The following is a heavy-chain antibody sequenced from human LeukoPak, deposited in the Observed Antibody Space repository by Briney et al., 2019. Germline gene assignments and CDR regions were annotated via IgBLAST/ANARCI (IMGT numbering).Heavy chain of an antibody. V-gene: IGHV3-33*08. CDR2: IWYDGSNK. D-gene: IGHD2-15*01. CDR1: GFTFSSYG. Sequence: QPGRSLRLSCAASGFTFSSYGMHWVRQAPGKGLEWVAVIWYDGSNKYYADSVKGRFTISRDNSKNTLYLQMNSLRAEDTAVYYCARVQDPGYCSGGSCYSLRTHYYYYGMDVWGQGTTVTVSS. J-gene: IGHJ6*02. CDR3: ARVQDPGYCSGGSCYSLRTHYYYYGMDV.